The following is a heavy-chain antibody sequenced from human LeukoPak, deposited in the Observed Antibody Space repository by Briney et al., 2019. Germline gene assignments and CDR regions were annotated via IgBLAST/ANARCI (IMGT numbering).Heavy chain of an antibody. V-gene: IGHV4-38-2*02. J-gene: IGHJ4*02. Sequence: ASETLSLTCSVSGFSISGGYYWGWIRQPPGKGLEWLGSIYHSGNTDYNPSLKSRVTISVNTAKNKFFLRLGSVTAADTAVYYCARIVQITGTIPHWGQGTLVTVSS. CDR2: IYHSGNT. CDR3: ARIVQITGTIPH. D-gene: IGHD1-1*01. CDR1: GFSISGGYY.